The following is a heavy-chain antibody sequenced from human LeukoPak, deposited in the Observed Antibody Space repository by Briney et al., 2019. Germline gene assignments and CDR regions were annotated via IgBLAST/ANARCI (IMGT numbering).Heavy chain of an antibody. CDR1: GFSLSDYS. Sequence: PGGSLRLSCAASGFSLSDYSMNWVRQAPGKGLEWVAVISYDGTNKYYADSVKGRFTISRDNSKNTLYLQMNSLRAEDTAVYYCARGPERTGVGTRYYYDMDVWGQGTTVTFSS. J-gene: IGHJ6*02. CDR3: ARGPERTGVGTRYYYDMDV. D-gene: IGHD2-8*01. V-gene: IGHV3-30*03. CDR2: ISYDGTNK.